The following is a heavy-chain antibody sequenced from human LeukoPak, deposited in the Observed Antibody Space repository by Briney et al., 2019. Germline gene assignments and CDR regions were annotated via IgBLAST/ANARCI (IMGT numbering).Heavy chain of an antibody. J-gene: IGHJ4*02. CDR2: TNWDGGRT. Sequence: RPGGSLRLSCAASGFTFDGYAMSWVRQTPGKGLEWVSGTNWDGGRTGYADSVKGRFTISRDNAKNSLYLQMNSLRVEDTAMYYCARDGLRRPPTPYCGGDCPLDYWGQGTLVSVSS. D-gene: IGHD2-21*02. V-gene: IGHV3-20*04. CDR1: GFTFDGYA. CDR3: ARDGLRRPPTPYCGGDCPLDY.